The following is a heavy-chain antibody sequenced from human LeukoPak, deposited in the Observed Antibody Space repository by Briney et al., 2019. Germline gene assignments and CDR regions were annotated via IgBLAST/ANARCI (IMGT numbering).Heavy chain of an antibody. CDR3: ARSRSWELLGAFDI. Sequence: SETLSLTCSVSGGSISSRSYYWGWIRQPPGKGLEWIGSINYSGTTNYNPSLKTRVTISVDTYKNQFSLKLSSVTAADTAVYYCARSRSWELLGAFDIWGQGTMVTVSS. V-gene: IGHV4-39*07. J-gene: IGHJ3*02. D-gene: IGHD1-26*01. CDR2: INYSGTT. CDR1: GGSISSRSYY.